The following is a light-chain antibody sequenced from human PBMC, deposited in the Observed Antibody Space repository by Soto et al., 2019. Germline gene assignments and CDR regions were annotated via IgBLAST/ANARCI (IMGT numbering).Light chain of an antibody. V-gene: IGKV3-11*01. Sequence: EIVLTQSPATLSLSPGETATLSCRASQSVSSSLAWYQQKPGQTPRLLIYDASNRATGIPARFSGSGSGTDFTLTVSSLEPEDFAVYYCQQRSSCPLTFGGGTKVEIK. J-gene: IGKJ4*01. CDR3: QQRSSCPLT. CDR2: DAS. CDR1: QSVSSS.